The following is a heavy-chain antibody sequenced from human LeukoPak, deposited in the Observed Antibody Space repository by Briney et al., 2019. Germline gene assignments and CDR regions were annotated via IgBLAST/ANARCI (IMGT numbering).Heavy chain of an antibody. J-gene: IGHJ3*02. CDR2: VNPNSGGT. Sequence: ASVKVSCKASGYTFTGYYMHWVRQAPGQGLEWMGWVNPNSGGTNYAQKFQGWVTMTRDTSISTAYMELSSLRSEDTAVYYCAAERYGGISDCCNFEIWGQGTMVTVSS. CDR3: AAERYGGISDCCNFEI. V-gene: IGHV1-2*04. CDR1: GYTFTGYY. D-gene: IGHD4-23*01.